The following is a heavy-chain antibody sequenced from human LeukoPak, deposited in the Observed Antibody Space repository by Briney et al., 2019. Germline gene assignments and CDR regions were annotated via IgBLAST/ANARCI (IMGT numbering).Heavy chain of an antibody. V-gene: IGHV4-59*01. CDR3: ATLYAVRGALSFDM. CDR2: IYYSGRT. J-gene: IGHJ3*02. CDR1: GGSINSYY. D-gene: IGHD2-8*01. Sequence: SETLSLTCTVSGGSINSYYWSWIRQPPGKGLEWIAYIYYSGRTKYNPSLKSRVTISLDTSKNQFSLKLSSVTAADTAVYYCATLYAVRGALSFDMWSQGTMVTVSS.